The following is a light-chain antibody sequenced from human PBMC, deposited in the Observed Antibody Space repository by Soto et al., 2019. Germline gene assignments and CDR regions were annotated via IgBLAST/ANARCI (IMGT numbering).Light chain of an antibody. CDR1: SSDIGAFNY. Sequence: QSALTQPASVSGSPGQSITISCTGSSSDIGAFNYVAWYQQHPGKAPKLIIHGVTNRPSGVSSRFSGSKSDYTASLTISGLQAEDEADYYCSSYTTACFYVFGTGTKLTVL. CDR2: GVT. J-gene: IGLJ1*01. V-gene: IGLV2-14*01. CDR3: SSYTTACFYV.